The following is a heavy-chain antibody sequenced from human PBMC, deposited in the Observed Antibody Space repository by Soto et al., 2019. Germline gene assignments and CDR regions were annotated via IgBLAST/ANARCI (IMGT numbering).Heavy chain of an antibody. CDR2: ISGSGAIT. J-gene: IGHJ2*01. Sequence: EVQLLESGGGLVQPGGSLRLSCAASGFSFGIYAMGWVRQAPGKGLEWVSVISGSGAITYYADSVKGRFTISRDNSKNQLYLQMNSLRAEDTAVYYCAKNSRKRFTIDWYFDLWGRGTLVTFSS. CDR1: GFSFGIYA. CDR3: AKNSRKRFTIDWYFDL. D-gene: IGHD3-10*01. V-gene: IGHV3-23*01.